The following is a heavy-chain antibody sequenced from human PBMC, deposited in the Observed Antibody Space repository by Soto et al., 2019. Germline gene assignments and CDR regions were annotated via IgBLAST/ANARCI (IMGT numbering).Heavy chain of an antibody. CDR2: INPSGGTT. J-gene: IGHJ4*02. CDR3: ARGWVSGTEDYFDY. CDR1: GYTFTTYF. Sequence: QVQLVQSGAEVKKPGASVKVSCKASGYTFTTYFIHWVRQAPGQGLEWMGIINPSGGTTSFAQKFQGRVTMPRDTSTSTVYMELRSLRSEDTAVYYCARGWVSGTEDYFDYWGQGTLVIVSS. D-gene: IGHD1-7*01. V-gene: IGHV1-46*01.